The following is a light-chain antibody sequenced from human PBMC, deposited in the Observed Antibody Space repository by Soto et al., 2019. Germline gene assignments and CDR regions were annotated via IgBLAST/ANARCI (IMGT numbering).Light chain of an antibody. J-gene: IGKJ5*01. V-gene: IGKV3-15*01. CDR2: GAS. CDR1: QNIHTN. Sequence: EIFLTQSPDTLSLSPGARATLSCRASQNIHTNLAWYQQKPGQAPRLLFYGASTGATGLPARLSGSGSGTEFTLTINSLQAEDWAVDDCQQYYNWPRTFGQGTRLEIK. CDR3: QQYYNWPRT.